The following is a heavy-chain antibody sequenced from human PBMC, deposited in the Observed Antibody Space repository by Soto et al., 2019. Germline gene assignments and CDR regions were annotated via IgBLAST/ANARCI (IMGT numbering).Heavy chain of an antibody. CDR2: ISADTGHT. D-gene: IGHD2-2*01. CDR1: GYTFMSYG. CDR3: ARDLRFTTSPDSWFGP. Sequence: QVQLVQSGGEVKKPGASVKVSCKASGYTFMSYGINWVRQAPGQGLEWMGWISADTGHTAYAQKVQDRVTLTTDTSTQTAYMELRSLRSDDTAIYYCARDLRFTTSPDSWFGPWGQGTLVTVSS. V-gene: IGHV1-18*04. J-gene: IGHJ5*02.